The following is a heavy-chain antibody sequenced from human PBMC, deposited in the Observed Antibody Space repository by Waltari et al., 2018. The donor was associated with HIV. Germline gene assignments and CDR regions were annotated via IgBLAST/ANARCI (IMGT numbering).Heavy chain of an antibody. CDR2: LYHSGST. CDR3: ARHSGSMGGAFDV. J-gene: IGHJ3*01. D-gene: IGHD3-10*01. Sequence: QLQLQESGPGLAKPSETLSLTCTVSGGSVPNYYWIWIRQPPGKGLEWIGYLYHSGSTNYNPSLKSRVTTSVDTSKNRFSLNLTSVTAADTAVYYCARHSGSMGGAFDVWGQGTMVTVSS. CDR1: GGSVPNYY. V-gene: IGHV4-59*08.